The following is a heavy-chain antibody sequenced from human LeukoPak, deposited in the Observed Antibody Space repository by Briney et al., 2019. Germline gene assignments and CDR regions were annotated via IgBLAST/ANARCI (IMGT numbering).Heavy chain of an antibody. Sequence: ASVKVSCKASGYTFTGYYMHWVRQAPGQGLEWMGWINPNSGGTNYAQKFQGRVTMTRDTSISTAYMELSRLRSDDTAVYYCARAGIVVVPAARAGDYWGQGTLVTVSS. CDR1: GYTFTGYY. V-gene: IGHV1-2*02. J-gene: IGHJ4*02. CDR2: INPNSGGT. D-gene: IGHD2-2*01. CDR3: ARAGIVVVPAARAGDY.